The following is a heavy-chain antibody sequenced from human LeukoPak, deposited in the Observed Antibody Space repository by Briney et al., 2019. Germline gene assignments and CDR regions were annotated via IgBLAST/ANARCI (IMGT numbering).Heavy chain of an antibody. J-gene: IGHJ4*02. CDR2: IYYSGST. V-gene: IGHV4-59*01. CDR3: ARDSSGYYYFDY. D-gene: IGHD3-22*01. Sequence: SETLSLTCTVSGGSISSYYWSWIRQPPGKGLEWIGYIYYSGSTNYNPSLKSQVTISVDTSKNQFSLKLSSVTAADTAVYYCARDSSGYYYFDYWGQGTLVTVSS. CDR1: GGSISSYY.